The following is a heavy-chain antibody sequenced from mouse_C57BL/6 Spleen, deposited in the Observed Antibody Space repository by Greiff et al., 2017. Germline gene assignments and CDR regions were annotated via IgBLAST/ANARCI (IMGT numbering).Heavy chain of an antibody. CDR2: INPSTGGP. V-gene: IGHV1-42*01. J-gene: IGHJ4*01. CDR3: ARTGYYTMDY. Sequence: VQLQQSGPELVKPGASVKLSCKASGFSFTGYYMNWVKQSPEKSLEWIGEINPSTGGPTYNQKFKDKATLTVDKSSSTAYIQLKSLTSEDSAVYYGARTGYYTMDYWGQGTSVTVSS. D-gene: IGHD2-3*01. CDR1: GFSFTGYY.